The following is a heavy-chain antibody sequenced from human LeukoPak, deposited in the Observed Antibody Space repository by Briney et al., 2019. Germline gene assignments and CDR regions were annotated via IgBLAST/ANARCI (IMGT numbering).Heavy chain of an antibody. J-gene: IGHJ4*02. V-gene: IGHV3-66*02. Sequence: PGGSLSLSCAASGFTVSSNYMSWVRQAPGKGLEWVSVIYSGGSTYYSDSVKGRFTISRDNSKNTLYLQMNSLRAEDTAVYYCARDIPYDFWSGYYTHWGQGTLVTVSS. CDR1: GFTVSSNY. CDR3: ARDIPYDFWSGYYTH. D-gene: IGHD3-3*01. CDR2: IYSGGST.